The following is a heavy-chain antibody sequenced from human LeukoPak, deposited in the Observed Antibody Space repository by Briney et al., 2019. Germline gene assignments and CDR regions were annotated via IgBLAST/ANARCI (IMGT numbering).Heavy chain of an antibody. CDR3: AKDATDLFLWLFGQQLAQGGVDY. V-gene: IGHV3-21*04. Sequence: GGSLRLSCAASGFTFSSYSMNWVRQAPGKGLEWVSSISSSSSYIYYADSVKGRFTISRDNAKNTLYLQMNSLRAEDTAVYYCAKDATDLFLWLFGQQLAQGGVDYWGQGTLVTVSS. CDR2: ISSSSSYI. D-gene: IGHD6-13*01. J-gene: IGHJ4*02. CDR1: GFTFSSYS.